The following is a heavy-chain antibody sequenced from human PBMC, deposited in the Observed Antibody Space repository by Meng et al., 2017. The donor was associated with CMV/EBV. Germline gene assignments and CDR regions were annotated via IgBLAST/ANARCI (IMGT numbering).Heavy chain of an antibody. CDR1: GGSISSSSYY. D-gene: IGHD1-20*01. Sequence: SETLSLTCTVSGGSISSSSYYWGWIRQPPGKGLEWIGSIYYSGSTYYNPSLKSRVTISVDTSKNQFSLKLSSVTAADTAVYYCAREPDHYNWNRNSAHNWFDPWGQGTLVTVSP. CDR2: IYYSGST. J-gene: IGHJ5*02. CDR3: AREPDHYNWNRNSAHNWFDP. V-gene: IGHV4-39*07.